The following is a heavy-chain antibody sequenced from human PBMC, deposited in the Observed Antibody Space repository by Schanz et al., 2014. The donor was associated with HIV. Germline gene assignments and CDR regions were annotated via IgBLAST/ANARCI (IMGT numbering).Heavy chain of an antibody. V-gene: IGHV3-30*04. Sequence: QVQLVESGGGVVQPGRSLRLSCTASRFTFSSYAMHWVRQAPGKGLEWVAFMSDDGGTKFYGDAAKGRFTISRDKSKNTLFLQMNSLRAEDTTVYYCARGGYNYGREGYFDYWGQGTLVTVSS. CDR2: MSDDGGTK. J-gene: IGHJ4*02. CDR1: RFTFSSYA. CDR3: ARGGYNYGREGYFDY. D-gene: IGHD5-18*01.